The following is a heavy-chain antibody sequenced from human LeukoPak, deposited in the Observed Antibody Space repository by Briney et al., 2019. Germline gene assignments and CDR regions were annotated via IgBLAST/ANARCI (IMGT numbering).Heavy chain of an antibody. CDR3: ARANFLYCSSTTCLFDY. V-gene: IGHV1-2*02. D-gene: IGHD2-2*01. Sequence: ASVNVSCKAPGYTFTDYYMHWVRQAPGQGFEWMGWINPNDGDTNYAQKFQGRVTMTRDTSISTAHMEVSRLRSDDTAVYYCARANFLYCSSTTCLFDYWGQGTLVTVSS. J-gene: IGHJ4*02. CDR1: GYTFTDYY. CDR2: INPNDGDT.